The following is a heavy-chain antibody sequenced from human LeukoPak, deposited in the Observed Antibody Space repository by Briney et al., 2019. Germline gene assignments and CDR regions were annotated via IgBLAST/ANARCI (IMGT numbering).Heavy chain of an antibody. J-gene: IGHJ4*02. CDR3: ARVGTTGATADN. Sequence: GASVEVSCKASGYIFTTYFMHWLRQAPGQGPEWMGIINPRGGSTDYAQKFQDRITMTSDTSTSTVCMELKSLTSEDTAVYFCARVGTTGATADNWGQGTLVTVSS. V-gene: IGHV1-46*01. D-gene: IGHD4-11*01. CDR2: INPRGGST. CDR1: GYIFTTYF.